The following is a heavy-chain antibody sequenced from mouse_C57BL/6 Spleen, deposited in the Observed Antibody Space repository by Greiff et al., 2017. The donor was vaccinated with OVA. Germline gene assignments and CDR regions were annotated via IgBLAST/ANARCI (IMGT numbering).Heavy chain of an antibody. Sequence: QVHVKQPGAELVRPGSSVKLSCKASGYTFTSYWMHWVKQRPIQGLEWIGNIDPSDSETHYNQKFKDKATLTVDKSSSTAYMQLSSLTSEDSAVYYCAREGYYYGSSYNYFDYWGQGTTLTVSS. CDR1: GYTFTSYW. CDR2: IDPSDSET. J-gene: IGHJ2*01. D-gene: IGHD1-1*01. V-gene: IGHV1-52*01. CDR3: AREGYYYGSSYNYFDY.